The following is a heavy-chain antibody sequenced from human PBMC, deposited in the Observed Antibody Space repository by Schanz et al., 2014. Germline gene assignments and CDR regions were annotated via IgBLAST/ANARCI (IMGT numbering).Heavy chain of an antibody. CDR3: AKSLESCPGGRCSRGYFDY. CDR1: GFAFSSYG. Sequence: EVQLLESGGGLVQPGGSLRLSCLASGFAFSSYGMNWLRQAPGKGLEWVSYVSRSTPDIYYADSVKGRFTMSRDNAKNSVFLQMNSLRAEDTAVYYCAKSLESCPGGRCSRGYFDYWGQGTLVTVSS. J-gene: IGHJ4*02. D-gene: IGHD2-8*02. CDR2: VSRSTPDI. V-gene: IGHV3-48*01.